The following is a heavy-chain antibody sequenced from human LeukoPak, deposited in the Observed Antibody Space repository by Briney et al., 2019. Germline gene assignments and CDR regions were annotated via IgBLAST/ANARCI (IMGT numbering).Heavy chain of an antibody. J-gene: IGHJ5*02. V-gene: IGHV3-9*01. D-gene: IGHD3-10*01. CDR2: ISWNSGSI. CDR3: AKSTFGELLGWFDP. CDR1: GFTFDDYA. Sequence: SGGSLRLSCAAPGFTFDDYAMHWVRHAPGKGLEWVSGISWNSGSIGYADSVKGRFTISRDNAKNSLYLQMNSLRAEDTALYYCAKSTFGELLGWFDPWGQGTLVTVSS.